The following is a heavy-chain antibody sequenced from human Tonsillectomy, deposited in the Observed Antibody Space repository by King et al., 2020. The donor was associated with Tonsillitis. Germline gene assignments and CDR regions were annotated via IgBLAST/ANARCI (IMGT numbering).Heavy chain of an antibody. D-gene: IGHD2-8*02. Sequence: GQLVQSGAEVKKPGASVKVSCKASGFTFTGYYIHWVRQAPGQGLEWMGWINPHTGDTKYAEKFQGRVTMTMDTSMSIAYMDLSRMTSDDTAVYYCAYAVAVTGGYWGQGTLVTVSS. CDR1: GFTFTGYY. J-gene: IGHJ4*02. CDR2: INPHTGDT. V-gene: IGHV1-2*02. CDR3: AYAVAVTGGY.